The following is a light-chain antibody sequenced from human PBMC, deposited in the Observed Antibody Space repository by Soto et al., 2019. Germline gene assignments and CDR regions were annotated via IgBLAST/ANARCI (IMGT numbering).Light chain of an antibody. V-gene: IGKV3-11*01. Sequence: EVVLTQSPATLSLSPGERATLSCRASHSISNSLAWYQQKPGQAPRLLIYEASNRATGIPARFSGTGSGTDFTLTISSLEPEDFAVYYCQQRYNWPPCTFGQGTKLEIK. CDR2: EAS. CDR1: HSISNS. J-gene: IGKJ2*02. CDR3: QQRYNWPPCT.